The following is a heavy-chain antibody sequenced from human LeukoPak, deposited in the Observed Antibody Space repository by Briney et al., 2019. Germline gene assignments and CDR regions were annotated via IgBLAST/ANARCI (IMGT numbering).Heavy chain of an antibody. D-gene: IGHD6-6*01. Sequence: ASVKVSCKASGYTFTSYGISWVRQAPGQGLEWMGWISAYNGNTNYAQKLQGRVTMTTDTSTSTAYMELRSLRSDDTAVYYCARDFEYSSSYFDFDYWGQGTLVTVSS. V-gene: IGHV1-18*01. J-gene: IGHJ4*02. CDR3: ARDFEYSSSYFDFDY. CDR1: GYTFTSYG. CDR2: ISAYNGNT.